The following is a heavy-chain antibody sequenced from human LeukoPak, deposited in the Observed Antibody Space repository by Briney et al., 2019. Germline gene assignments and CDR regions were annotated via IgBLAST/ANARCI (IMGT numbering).Heavy chain of an antibody. CDR3: VSGHYNDY. J-gene: IGHJ4*02. Sequence: GGSLRLSSAASGFTFSKFWMNWVRQAPGKGLEWVANIKEDGSEKYYVDSVKGRFTISRDNAKNSLYLQMSSLRADDTAVYYCVSGHYNDYRSQGTLVTVSS. V-gene: IGHV3-7*01. CDR1: GFTFSKFW. CDR2: IKEDGSEK.